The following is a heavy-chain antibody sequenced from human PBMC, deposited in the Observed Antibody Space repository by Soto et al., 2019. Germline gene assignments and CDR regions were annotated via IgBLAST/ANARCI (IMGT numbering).Heavy chain of an antibody. J-gene: IGHJ4*02. Sequence: PGESLKISCGGSGFIFGSYWMNWVRQAPGKGLEWVANINQDGTVSYYVDSVKGRFTISRDNARSSVFLQMESLGAEDTAIYYCARAAFSSNSYWGQGTVVTVSS. V-gene: IGHV3-7*01. CDR3: ARAAFSSNSY. CDR1: GFIFGSYW. CDR2: INQDGTVS. D-gene: IGHD6-13*01.